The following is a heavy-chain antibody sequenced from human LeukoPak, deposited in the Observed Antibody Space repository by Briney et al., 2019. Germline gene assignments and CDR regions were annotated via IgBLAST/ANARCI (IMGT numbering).Heavy chain of an antibody. CDR1: GYTFTSYG. J-gene: IGHJ5*02. D-gene: IGHD6-19*01. Sequence: ASVKVSCTASGYTFTSYGISGVRQAPGQGLEWMGWISAYNGNTNYAQKLQGRVTMTTDTSTSTAYMELRSLRSDDTAVYYCARDPPYSSGRNNLFDPWGQGTLVTVSS. CDR3: ARDPPYSSGRNNLFDP. CDR2: ISAYNGNT. V-gene: IGHV1-18*01.